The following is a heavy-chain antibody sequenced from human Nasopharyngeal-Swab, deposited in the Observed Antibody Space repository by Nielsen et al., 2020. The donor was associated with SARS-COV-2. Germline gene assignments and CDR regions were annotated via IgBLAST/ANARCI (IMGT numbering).Heavy chain of an antibody. CDR1: GFTFNNYW. CDR2: INGEESRT. J-gene: IGHJ3*01. V-gene: IGHV3-74*01. Sequence: GESLKISCAVSGFTFNNYWMHWVRQAPGKGLVWVSRINGEESRTSYADSVKGRFTISRDKAKNTLYLQMNSLRADDAAMYYCARDPHGVRGAMQDAFDLWGQGTMVTVSS. D-gene: IGHD3-16*01. CDR3: ARDPHGVRGAMQDAFDL.